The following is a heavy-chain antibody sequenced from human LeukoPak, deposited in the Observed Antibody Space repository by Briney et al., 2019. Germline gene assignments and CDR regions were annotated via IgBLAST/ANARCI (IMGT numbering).Heavy chain of an antibody. J-gene: IGHJ4*02. CDR3: AKHALRYCSSTSCLIGDYFDY. CDR1: GFTFSSYA. Sequence: PGGSLRLSCAASGFTFSSYAMSWVRQAPGKGLEWVSAISGSGGSTYYADSVKGRLTISRDNSKNTLYLQMNSLRAEDTAVYYCAKHALRYCSSTSCLIGDYFDYWGQGTLVTVSS. CDR2: ISGSGGST. V-gene: IGHV3-23*01. D-gene: IGHD2-2*01.